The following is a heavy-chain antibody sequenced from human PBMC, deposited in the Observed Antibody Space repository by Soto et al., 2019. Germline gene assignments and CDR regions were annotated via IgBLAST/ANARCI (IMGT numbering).Heavy chain of an antibody. CDR1: GFTFSSYG. CDR2: IWYDGSNK. CDR3: ARDFSDSSGYYSY. Sequence: GGSLRLSCAASGFTFSSYGMHWVRQAPGKGLEWVAVIWYDGSNKYYADSVKGRFTISRDNSKNTLYLQMNSLRAEDTAVYYCARDFSDSSGYYSYWGQGTLVTVSS. V-gene: IGHV3-33*01. J-gene: IGHJ4*02. D-gene: IGHD3-22*01.